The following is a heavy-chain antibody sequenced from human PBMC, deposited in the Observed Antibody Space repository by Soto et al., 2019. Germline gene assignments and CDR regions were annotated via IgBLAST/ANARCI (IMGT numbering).Heavy chain of an antibody. V-gene: IGHV4-39*01. J-gene: IGHJ4*02. CDR2: MYYKGST. CDR3: ARSRGIAVTGFDY. Sequence: LQLRESGPGLVKPSETLSLTCTVSGDSNSSDVYYWGWIRQPPGKGLEWIVSMYYKGSTYYNPSLKSRVTMSVDTSKNQFSLKLTSVTAADTAVYYCARSRGIAVTGFDYWGQGTLVSVPS. D-gene: IGHD6-19*01. CDR1: GDSNSSDVYY.